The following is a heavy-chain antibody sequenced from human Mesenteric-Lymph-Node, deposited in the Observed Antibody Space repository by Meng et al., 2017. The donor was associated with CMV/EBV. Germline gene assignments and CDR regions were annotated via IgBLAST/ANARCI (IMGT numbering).Heavy chain of an antibody. D-gene: IGHD6-19*01. CDR2: INSDGSST. CDR1: GFTFSSYW. Sequence: GESLKISCAASGFTFSSYWMHWVRQAPGKGLVWVSRINSDGSSTSYADSVKGRFTISRDNAKNSLYLQLNSLRVEDTAVYYCARAGGYSSGWALWGQGTLVTVSS. J-gene: IGHJ4*02. CDR3: ARAGGYSSGWAL. V-gene: IGHV3-74*01.